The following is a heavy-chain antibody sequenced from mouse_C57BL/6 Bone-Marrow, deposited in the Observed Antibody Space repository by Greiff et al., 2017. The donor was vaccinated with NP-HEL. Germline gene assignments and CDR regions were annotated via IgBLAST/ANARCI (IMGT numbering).Heavy chain of an antibody. CDR1: GYTFTSYW. V-gene: IGHV1-69*01. CDR3: ARRSNYYGSSYVYYAMDY. D-gene: IGHD1-1*01. J-gene: IGHJ4*01. Sequence: QVHVKQPGAELVMPGASVKLSCKASGYTFTSYWMHWVKQRPGQGLEWIGEIDPSDSYTNYNQKFKGKSTLTVDKSSSTAYMQLSSLTSEDSAVYYGARRSNYYGSSYVYYAMDYWGQGTSVTVSS. CDR2: IDPSDSYT.